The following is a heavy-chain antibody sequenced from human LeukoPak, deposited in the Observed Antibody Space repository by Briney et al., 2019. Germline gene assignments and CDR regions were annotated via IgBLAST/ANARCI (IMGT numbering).Heavy chain of an antibody. CDR1: GGSFSGYY. CDR2: INHSGST. CDR3: ARGGISWPYYYGSGSYHSWFDP. J-gene: IGHJ5*02. D-gene: IGHD3-10*01. Sequence: SETLSLTCAVYGGSFSGYYWSWIRQPPGKGLEWIGEINHSGSTNYNPSLKGRVTMSVDTSKNQFSLKLSSVTAADTAVYYCARGGISWPYYYGSGSYHSWFDPWGQGTLVTVSS. V-gene: IGHV4-34*01.